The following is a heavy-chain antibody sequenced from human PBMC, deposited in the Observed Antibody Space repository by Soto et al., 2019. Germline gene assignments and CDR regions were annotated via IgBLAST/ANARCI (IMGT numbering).Heavy chain of an antibody. CDR3: SKDPAGMYSSGWSSSFDY. CDR1: EFTFNMHA. Sequence: GGSLRLSCAASEFTFNMHALSRVRQAPGKGLEWVSAIVGSGGRTYYADSVKGRFTISRDNSKNTVFLQMNSLRAEDTAIYYCSKDPAGMYSSGWSSSFDYWGQRALVTVSS. J-gene: IGHJ4*02. V-gene: IGHV3-23*01. CDR2: IVGSGGRT. D-gene: IGHD6-13*01.